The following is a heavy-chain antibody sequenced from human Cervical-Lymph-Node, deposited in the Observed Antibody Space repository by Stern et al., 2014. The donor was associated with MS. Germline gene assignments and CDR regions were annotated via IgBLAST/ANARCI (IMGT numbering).Heavy chain of an antibody. CDR2: VYDSGST. CDR3: ARDRLYDTVWYQWYFDL. V-gene: IGHV4-61*02. CDR1: GGSISGGDFY. J-gene: IGHJ2*01. Sequence: QVQLVESGPGLVKPSQTLSLTCTVSGGSISGGDFYWSWIRQSAGKGLEWIGRVYDSGSTVYNPSLRSRVAMSVATSKNQFSLRLTSVTAADTAVYYCARDRLYDTVWYQWYFDLWGRGTLVTVSS. D-gene: IGHD3-16*01.